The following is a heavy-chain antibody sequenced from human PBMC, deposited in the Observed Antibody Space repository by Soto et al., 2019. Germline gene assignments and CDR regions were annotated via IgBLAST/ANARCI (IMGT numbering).Heavy chain of an antibody. V-gene: IGHV1-69*13. D-gene: IGHD3-3*01. CDR2: IIPIFGTA. J-gene: IGHJ5*02. Sequence: SVKVSCKASGGAFSSYAISWVRQAPGQGLEWMGGIIPIFGTATYAQSFQGRVTITADASTSTAYMELSSLRAEDTAVYYCARVIFLVLFNWFDPWGQGTLVTVSS. CDR1: GGAFSSYA. CDR3: ARVIFLVLFNWFDP.